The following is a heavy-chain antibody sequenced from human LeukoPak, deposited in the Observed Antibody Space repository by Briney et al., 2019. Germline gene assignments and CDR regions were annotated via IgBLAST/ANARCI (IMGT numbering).Heavy chain of an antibody. D-gene: IGHD3-10*01. CDR3: ARDRARFPPYYGSGSYYPSTFDY. J-gene: IGHJ4*02. CDR1: GYTFTSYY. CDR2: INPSGGST. Sequence: GASVKVSCKASGYTFTSYYMHWVRQAPGQGLEWMGIINPSGGSTSYAQKFQGRVTMTRDMSTSTVYMELSSLRSEDTAVYYCARDRARFPPYYGSGSYYPSTFDYWSQGTLVTVSS. V-gene: IGHV1-46*01.